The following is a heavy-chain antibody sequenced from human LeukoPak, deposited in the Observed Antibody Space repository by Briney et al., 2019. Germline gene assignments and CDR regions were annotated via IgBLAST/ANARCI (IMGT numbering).Heavy chain of an antibody. CDR3: ARRSGNDWYFDL. J-gene: IGHJ2*01. Sequence: GGSLRLSCAASGFTVSSNYMSWVRQAPGKGLEWVSVIYSGGSTYYADSVEGRFTISRDNSKNTLYLQMNSLRAEDTAVYYCARRSGNDWYFDLWGRGTLVTVSS. D-gene: IGHD3-3*01. CDR2: IYSGGST. CDR1: GFTVSSNY. V-gene: IGHV3-53*01.